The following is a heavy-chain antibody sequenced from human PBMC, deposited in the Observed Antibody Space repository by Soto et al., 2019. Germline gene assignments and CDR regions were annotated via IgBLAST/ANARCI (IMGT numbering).Heavy chain of an antibody. Sequence: ASAKFSCKASAYTFTSYYMHCLRQAPAQGLEWMGIINPSGGSTSYAQNFQSRVTMTRDTSTSPFYMKLSSLTAEDTAVYYCESPPTTRSSSSSWFDPWGQGTLVTVSS. D-gene: IGHD6-6*01. V-gene: IGHV1-46*01. CDR3: ESPPTTRSSSSSWFDP. CDR2: INPSGGST. CDR1: AYTFTSYY. J-gene: IGHJ5*02.